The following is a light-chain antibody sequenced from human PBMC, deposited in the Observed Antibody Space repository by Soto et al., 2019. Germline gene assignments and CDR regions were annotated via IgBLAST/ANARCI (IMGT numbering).Light chain of an antibody. V-gene: IGKV1-6*01. CDR3: LQHYNYPRT. Sequence: AIQMTQSPSSLSASVGDRVTITCRASEGISNDLGWYQQKPGKAPTLLIYAASTLESGVPSRFSGSGSGTDFTLTINSLRPEDFATYYCLQHYNYPRTFGQGTKVEVK. J-gene: IGKJ1*01. CDR1: EGISND. CDR2: AAS.